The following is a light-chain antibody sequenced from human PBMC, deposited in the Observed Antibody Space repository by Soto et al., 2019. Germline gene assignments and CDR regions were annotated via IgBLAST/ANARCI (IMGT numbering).Light chain of an antibody. CDR1: QSISSN. Sequence: ARAGLSVSPGERAXLGCRASQSISSNLVWYQQRPGQAPKLLIHDASHRAAGIPARFSGTGFGTDFTLTISSLEPEDAAVYYCQQRSNGPPITFSQGTRMEIK. CDR3: QQRSNGPPIT. V-gene: IGKV3-11*01. J-gene: IGKJ5*01. CDR2: DAS.